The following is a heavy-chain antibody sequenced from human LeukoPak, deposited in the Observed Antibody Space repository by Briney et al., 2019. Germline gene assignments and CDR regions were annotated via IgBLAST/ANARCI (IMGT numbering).Heavy chain of an antibody. V-gene: IGHV4-59*12. Sequence: MPSETLSLTCTVSGGSISSYYWSWIRQPPWKGLEWIGYIYYSGSTNYNPSLKSRVTISVDTSRNQFSLKLTSVTVADTAVYYCASRTASALEGYDMWGQGTSVIVSS. J-gene: IGHJ3*02. CDR2: IYYSGST. CDR3: ASRTASALEGYDM. CDR1: GGSISSYY. D-gene: IGHD3-22*01.